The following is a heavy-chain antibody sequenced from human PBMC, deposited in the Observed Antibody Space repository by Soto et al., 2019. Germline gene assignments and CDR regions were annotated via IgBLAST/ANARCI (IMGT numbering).Heavy chain of an antibody. Sequence: GGSLRLSCAASGFTFSSYDMHWVRQATGKGLEWVSAIGTAGDTYYPGSVKGRFTISRENAKNSLYLQMNSLRAGDTAVYYCARVKDYVWGSYRSYYFDYWGQGTLVTVSS. CDR2: IGTAGDT. CDR1: GFTFSSYD. D-gene: IGHD3-16*02. J-gene: IGHJ4*02. CDR3: ARVKDYVWGSYRSYYFDY. V-gene: IGHV3-13*01.